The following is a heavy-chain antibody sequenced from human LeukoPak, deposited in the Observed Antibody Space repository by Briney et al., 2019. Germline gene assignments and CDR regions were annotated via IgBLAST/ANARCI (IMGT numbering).Heavy chain of an antibody. CDR1: GGSFSGYY. CDR2: IYYSGST. CDR3: ASTKQQLAPYFDY. V-gene: IGHV4-59*08. D-gene: IGHD6-13*01. Sequence: SETLSLTCAVYGGSFSGYYWSWIRQPPGKGLEWIGYIYYSGSTNYNPSLKSRVTISVDTSKNQFSLKLSSVTAADTAVYYCASTKQQLAPYFDYWGQGTLVTVSS. J-gene: IGHJ4*02.